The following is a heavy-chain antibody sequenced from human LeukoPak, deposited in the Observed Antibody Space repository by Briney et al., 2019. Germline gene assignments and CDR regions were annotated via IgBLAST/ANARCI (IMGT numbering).Heavy chain of an antibody. CDR3: AASIAVDYYYYMDV. D-gene: IGHD6-19*01. CDR1: GGSISSYY. J-gene: IGHJ6*03. Sequence: PSETLSLTCTVSGGSISSYYWSWIRQPPGKGLEWIGYIYYSGSTNYNPSLKSRVTISVDTSKNQFSLKLSSVTAADTAVYYCAASIAVDYYYYMDVWGKGTTVTVSS. V-gene: IGHV4-59*01. CDR2: IYYSGST.